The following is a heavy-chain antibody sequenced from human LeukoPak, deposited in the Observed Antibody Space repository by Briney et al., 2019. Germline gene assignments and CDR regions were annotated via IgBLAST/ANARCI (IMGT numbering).Heavy chain of an antibody. V-gene: IGHV4-30-4*01. CDR1: GGSISSGDYY. J-gene: IGHJ4*02. Sequence: SQTLSLTCTVSGGSISSGDYYWSWIRQPPGKGLEWIGYIYYSGSTYYNPSLKSRVTISVDTSKNQLSLKLSSVTAADTAVYYCARGVNYYDSSGYYHGSIDYWGQGTLVTVSS. CDR3: ARGVNYYDSSGYYHGSIDY. D-gene: IGHD3-22*01. CDR2: IYYSGST.